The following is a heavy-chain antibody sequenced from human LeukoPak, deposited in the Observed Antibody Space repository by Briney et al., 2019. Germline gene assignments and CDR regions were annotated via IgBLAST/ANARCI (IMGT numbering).Heavy chain of an antibody. Sequence: ASVKVSCKASGGTFSSYAISWVRQAPGQGLEWMGRIIPIFGIANYAQKFQGRVTITADKSTSTAYMELSGLRSEDTAVYYCARDPQYSSSPNDYWGQGTLVTVSS. J-gene: IGHJ4*02. CDR3: ARDPQYSSSPNDY. CDR1: GGTFSSYA. CDR2: IIPIFGIA. D-gene: IGHD6-6*01. V-gene: IGHV1-69*04.